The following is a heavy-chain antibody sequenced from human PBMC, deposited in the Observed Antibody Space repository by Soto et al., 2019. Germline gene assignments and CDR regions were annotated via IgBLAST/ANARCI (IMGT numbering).Heavy chain of an antibody. Sequence: EVQLVETGGGLIQPGGSLRLSCAASGFTVSSNYMSWVRQAPGKGLEWVSVIYSGGSTYYADSVKGRFTISRDNSKNTLYLQMNSLRAEDTAVYYCARVLERGYYYGMDVWGQGTTVTVSS. CDR3: ARVLERGYYYGMDV. CDR1: GFTVSSNY. V-gene: IGHV3-53*02. D-gene: IGHD1-1*01. CDR2: IYSGGST. J-gene: IGHJ6*02.